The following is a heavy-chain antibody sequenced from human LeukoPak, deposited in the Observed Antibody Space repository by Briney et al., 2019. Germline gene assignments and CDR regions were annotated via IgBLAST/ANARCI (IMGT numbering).Heavy chain of an antibody. D-gene: IGHD2-15*01. J-gene: IGHJ4*02. CDR3: AKAPAGHCSGVICYPLDN. CDR2: ISGSVTGT. V-gene: IGHV3-23*01. CDR1: VFTFSAYA. Sequence: VGSPRLSPAPSVFTFSAYAMSSVSATPGEGLESGSAISGSVTGTNSADSVRGRFTISRDNSKNMLFLQMNSLSAEDTAVYYCAKAPAGHCSGVICYPLDNWGQGILVSVSS.